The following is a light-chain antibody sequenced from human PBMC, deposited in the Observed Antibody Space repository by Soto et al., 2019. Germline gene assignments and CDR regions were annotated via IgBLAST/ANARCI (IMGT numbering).Light chain of an antibody. CDR3: QQRSDWPPIT. Sequence: EIVLTQSPGTLSLSPGERSTLSCRASQSVSSSYLAWYQQKPGQAPRLLIYGASSRATDIPARFSGSGSGTDFTLTISNLEPEDFAVYYCQQRSDWPPITFGQGTRLEIK. CDR1: QSVSSSY. J-gene: IGKJ5*01. V-gene: IGKV3D-20*02. CDR2: GAS.